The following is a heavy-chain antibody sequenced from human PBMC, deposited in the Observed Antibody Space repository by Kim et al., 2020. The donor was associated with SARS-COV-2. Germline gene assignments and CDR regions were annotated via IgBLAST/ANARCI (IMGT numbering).Heavy chain of an antibody. V-gene: IGHV4-59*01. J-gene: IGHJ3*02. CDR3: ARVILFEMAEAFDI. Sequence: NPALKRRVTISVDTSKNQFSLKLSSVTAADTAVYYCARVILFEMAEAFDIWGQGTMVTVSS.